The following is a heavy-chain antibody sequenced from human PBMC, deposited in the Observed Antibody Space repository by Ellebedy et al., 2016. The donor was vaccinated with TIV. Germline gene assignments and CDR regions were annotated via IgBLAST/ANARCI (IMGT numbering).Heavy chain of an antibody. CDR1: GYTFTGYY. D-gene: IGHD1-26*01. CDR2: INPNSGGT. CDR3: AREEGELPGDAFDI. J-gene: IGHJ3*02. Sequence: ASVKVSCKASGYTFTGYYMHWVRQAPGQGLEWMGWINPNSGGTNYAQKFQGRVTMTRDTSISTAYMELSRLRSDDTAVYYCAREEGELPGDAFDIWGQGTMVTVSS. V-gene: IGHV1-2*02.